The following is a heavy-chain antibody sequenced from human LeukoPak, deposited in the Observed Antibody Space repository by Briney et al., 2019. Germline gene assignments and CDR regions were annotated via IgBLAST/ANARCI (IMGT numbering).Heavy chain of an antibody. CDR3: AKAPKVPIAAAGNWYFDL. Sequence: GGSLRLSCAASGFTFSSYAMSWVRQAPGKGLEWVSAISGSGGSTYYADSVKGRFTISRDNSKNTLYLQVNSLRAEDTAVYYCAKAPKVPIAAAGNWYFDLWGRGTLVTVSS. CDR2: ISGSGGST. V-gene: IGHV3-23*01. J-gene: IGHJ2*01. CDR1: GFTFSSYA. D-gene: IGHD6-13*01.